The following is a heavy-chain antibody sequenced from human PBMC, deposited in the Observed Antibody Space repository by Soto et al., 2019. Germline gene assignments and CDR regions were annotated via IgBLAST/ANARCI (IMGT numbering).Heavy chain of an antibody. CDR2: INAGNGNT. Sequence: GASVKVSCKASGYTFTSYAMHWVRQAPGQRLEWMGWINAGNGNTKYSQKFQGRVTITRDTSASTAYMELSSLRSEDTAVYYCARVSGYCSGGSCSDYYYYYGMDVWGQGTTVTVSS. CDR1: GYTFTSYA. CDR3: ARVSGYCSGGSCSDYYYYYGMDV. V-gene: IGHV1-3*01. D-gene: IGHD2-15*01. J-gene: IGHJ6*02.